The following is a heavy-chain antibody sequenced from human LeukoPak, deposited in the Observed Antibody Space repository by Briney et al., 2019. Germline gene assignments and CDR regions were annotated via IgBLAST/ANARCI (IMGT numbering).Heavy chain of an antibody. CDR2: INHSGST. D-gene: IGHD5-18*01. Sequence: SETLSLTCAVYGGSFSGYYWSWIRQPPGKGLEWIGEINHSGSTNYNPSFKSRVTISVDTSKSQFSLKLSSVTAADTAVYYCARGPKTRIQLWHHPLSRWGQGTLVTVSS. CDR3: ARGPKTRIQLWHHPLSR. V-gene: IGHV4-34*01. J-gene: IGHJ4*02. CDR1: GGSFSGYY.